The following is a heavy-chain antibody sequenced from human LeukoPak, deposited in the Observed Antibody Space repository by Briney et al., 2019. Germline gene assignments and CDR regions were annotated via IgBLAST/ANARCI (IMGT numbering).Heavy chain of an antibody. CDR1: GFTFSNYA. CDR3: TTDPTSIAVAGDFDY. D-gene: IGHD6-19*01. V-gene: IGHV3-23*01. J-gene: IGHJ4*02. CDR2: ISGSGGST. Sequence: PGGSLRLSCAASGFTFSNYAMIWVRQAPGKGLEWVSAISGSGGSTYYADSVKGRFTISRDNSKNTLYLQMNSLKTEDTAVYYCTTDPTSIAVAGDFDYWGQGTLVTVSS.